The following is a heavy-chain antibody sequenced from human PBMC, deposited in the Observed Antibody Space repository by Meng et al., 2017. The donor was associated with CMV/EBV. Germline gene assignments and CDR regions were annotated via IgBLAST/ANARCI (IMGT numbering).Heavy chain of an antibody. J-gene: IGHJ4*02. D-gene: IGHD3-10*01. CDR3: AKDVENYYGSGSYQFLDY. CDR2: INSDGSST. Sequence: TFSSYWMHWVRQAPGKGLVWVSRINSDGSSTSYADSVKGRFTISRDNAKNTLYLQMNSLRAEDTAVYYCAKDVENYYGSGSYQFLDYWGQGTLVTVSS. V-gene: IGHV3-74*01. CDR1: TFSSYW.